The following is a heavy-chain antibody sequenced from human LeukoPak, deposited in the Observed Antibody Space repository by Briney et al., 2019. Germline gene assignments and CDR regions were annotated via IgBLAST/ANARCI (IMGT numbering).Heavy chain of an antibody. CDR2: ISYDGSNK. Sequence: GGSLRLSCAASGFTFSSYGMHWVRQAPGKGLEWVAVISYDGSNKYYADSVEGRFTISRDNSKNTLYLQMNSLRAEDTAVYYCAKLPTYYYESSGYYHFDNWGQGTLVTVSS. CDR3: AKLPTYYYESSGYYHFDN. V-gene: IGHV3-30*18. CDR1: GFTFSSYG. J-gene: IGHJ4*02. D-gene: IGHD3-22*01.